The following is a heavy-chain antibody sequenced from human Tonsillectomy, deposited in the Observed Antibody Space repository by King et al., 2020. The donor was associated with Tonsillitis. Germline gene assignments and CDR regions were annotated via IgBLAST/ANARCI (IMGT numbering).Heavy chain of an antibody. Sequence: VQLVESGAEVKKPGASVKVSCKASGYTFTDYYIHWVRQAPGHGLEWLGRLNPDSGGTNYAQKFQGRVTMTRDTSISTVYMDLTRLKSDDTAVYYCARDLIGYDAFDIWGQGTMVIVS. CDR3: ARDLIGYDAFDI. V-gene: IGHV1-2*06. CDR1: GYTFTDYY. CDR2: LNPDSGGT. J-gene: IGHJ3*02. D-gene: IGHD1-1*01.